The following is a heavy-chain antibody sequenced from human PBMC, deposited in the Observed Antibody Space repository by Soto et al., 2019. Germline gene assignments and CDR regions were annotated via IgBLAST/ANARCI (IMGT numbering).Heavy chain of an antibody. Sequence: QVQLVQSGAEVKKPGASVKVSCKASGYTFIGYYMHWVRQAPGQGLEWMGWINPNSGGTNSAQKFQGRVTMTRDTSISTAYMELSRLRYDDTAVYYCARESLDRDDAVDIWGQGTMVTVS. CDR3: ARESLDRDDAVDI. CDR1: GYTFIGYY. D-gene: IGHD1-1*01. V-gene: IGHV1-2*02. CDR2: INPNSGGT. J-gene: IGHJ3*02.